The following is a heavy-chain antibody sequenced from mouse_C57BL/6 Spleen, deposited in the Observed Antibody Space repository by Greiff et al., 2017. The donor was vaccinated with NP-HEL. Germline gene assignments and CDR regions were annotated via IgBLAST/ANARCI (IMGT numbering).Heavy chain of an antibody. J-gene: IGHJ1*03. CDR1: GFTFSDYY. CDR3: AREIYYGLYWYFDV. D-gene: IGHD2-1*01. V-gene: IGHV5-16*01. CDR2: INYDGSST. Sequence: EVMLVESEGGLVQPGSSMKLSCTASGFTFSDYYMAWVRQVPEKGLEWVANINYDGSSTYYLDSLKSRFIISRDNAKNILYLQMSSLKSEDTATYYCAREIYYGLYWYFDVWGTGTTVTVSS.